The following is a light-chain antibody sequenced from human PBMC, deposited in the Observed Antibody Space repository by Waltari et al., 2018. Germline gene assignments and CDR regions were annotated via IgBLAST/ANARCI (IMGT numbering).Light chain of an antibody. J-gene: IGLJ3*02. CDR3: QSPDSSGTYWM. CDR2: KDS. V-gene: IGLV3-25*03. CDR1: ALPHRY. Sequence: SDELTQPPSVSVSPGHTARITCSGDALPHRYIYWYQQKPGQAPVLVISKDSERPSGIPERFSGSSSGTTVTLTINGVQADDEADYYCQSPDSSGTYWMFGGGTKLTVL.